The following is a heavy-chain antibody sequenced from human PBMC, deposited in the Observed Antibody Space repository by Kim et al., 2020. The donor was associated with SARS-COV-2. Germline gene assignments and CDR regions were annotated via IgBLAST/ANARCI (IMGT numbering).Heavy chain of an antibody. Sequence: SETLSLTCTVSGGSISSGGYYWSWIRQHPGKGLEWIGYIYYSGSTYYNPSLKSRVTISVDTSKNQFSLKLSSVTAADTAVYYCARVPESSSGYYWVNWFDPWGQGTLVTVSS. V-gene: IGHV4-31*03. CDR3: ARVPESSSGYYWVNWFDP. CDR2: IYYSGST. CDR1: GGSISSGGYY. J-gene: IGHJ5*02. D-gene: IGHD3-22*01.